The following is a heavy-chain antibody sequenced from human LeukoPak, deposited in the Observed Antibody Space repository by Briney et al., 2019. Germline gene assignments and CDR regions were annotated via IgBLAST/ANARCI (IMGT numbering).Heavy chain of an antibody. CDR3: ARTTEGGYSYGYFYYYMDV. D-gene: IGHD5-18*01. V-gene: IGHV4-59*01. Sequence: SETLSLTCTVSGGSISSYYWSWIRQPPGKGLEWIGYIYYSGSTNYKSSLKSRVTISVDTSKNQFSLKLSSVTAADTAVYYCARTTEGGYSYGYFYYYMDVWGKGTTVTISS. CDR1: GGSISSYY. J-gene: IGHJ6*03. CDR2: IYYSGST.